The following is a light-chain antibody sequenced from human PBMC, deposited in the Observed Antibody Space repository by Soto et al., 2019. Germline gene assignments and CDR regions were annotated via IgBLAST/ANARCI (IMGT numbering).Light chain of an antibody. V-gene: IGLV2-8*01. J-gene: IGLJ2*01. CDR1: KNDIGVYDF. CDR2: EVV. CDR3: SSYTSSSTPVL. Sequence: QSALTQPPSASGSPGQSVTISCTGTKNDIGVYDFVSWYQHHPGKAPRLIIYEVVQRPSGVPDRFSGSKSGNTASLTVSGLQAEDEADYYCSSYTSSSTPVLFGGGTKLTVL.